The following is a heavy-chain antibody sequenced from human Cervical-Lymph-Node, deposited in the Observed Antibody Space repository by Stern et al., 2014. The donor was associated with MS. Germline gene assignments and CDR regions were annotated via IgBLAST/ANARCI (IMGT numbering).Heavy chain of an antibody. CDR2: SSGNGAST. J-gene: IGHJ3*02. CDR3: AKDRRTLDAFDI. Sequence: VQLVQSGGGLVQPGGSLRLSCVASGFTFSNYGMSWVRQAPGQGLEWVSASSGNGASTYYADSVKGRFTISRDNSKNTLSLQMNSLRDEDTAVYYCAKDRRTLDAFDIWGQGTVVTVSS. CDR1: GFTFSNYG. V-gene: IGHV3-23*04.